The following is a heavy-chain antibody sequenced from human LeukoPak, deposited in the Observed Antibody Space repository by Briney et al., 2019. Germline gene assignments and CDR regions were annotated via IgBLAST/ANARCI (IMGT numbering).Heavy chain of an antibody. D-gene: IGHD4-17*01. CDR3: ARDSIGYGDYVWWFDP. Sequence: GGSLRLSCAASGFTFSSYAMHWVRQAPGKGLEWVAVISYDGSNKYYADSVKGRFTISRDNSKNTLYLQMNSLRAEDTAVYYCARDSIGYGDYVWWFDPWGQGTLVTVSS. J-gene: IGHJ5*02. V-gene: IGHV3-30-3*01. CDR1: GFTFSSYA. CDR2: ISYDGSNK.